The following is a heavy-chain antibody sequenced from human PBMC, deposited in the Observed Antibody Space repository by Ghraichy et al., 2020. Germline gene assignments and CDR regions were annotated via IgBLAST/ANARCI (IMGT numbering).Heavy chain of an antibody. CDR3: AKDGLAHPFDY. CDR1: GFTFSSYA. J-gene: IGHJ4*02. D-gene: IGHD6-6*01. CDR2: ISGSGGST. V-gene: IGHV3-23*01. Sequence: GVLNISCAASGFTFSSYAMSWVRQAPGKGLEWVSAISGSGGSTYYADSVKGRFTISRDNSKNTLYLQMNSLRAEDTAVYYCAKDGLAHPFDYWGQGTLVTVSS.